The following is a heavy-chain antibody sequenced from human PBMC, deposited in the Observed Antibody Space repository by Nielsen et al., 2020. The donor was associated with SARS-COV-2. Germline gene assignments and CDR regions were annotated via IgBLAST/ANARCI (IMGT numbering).Heavy chain of an antibody. CDR1: ACTFTTYD. D-gene: IGHD4-11*01. J-gene: IGHJ4*02. Sequence: ASLKVSCKASACTFTTYDINWVRQATGQGLEWMGWMNPNSGNTGYAQKFQGRVTMTRNTSISTAYMELSSLRSEDTAVYYCARDFRLGSYFDYWGQGTLVTVSS. CDR3: ARDFRLGSYFDY. V-gene: IGHV1-8*01. CDR2: MNPNSGNT.